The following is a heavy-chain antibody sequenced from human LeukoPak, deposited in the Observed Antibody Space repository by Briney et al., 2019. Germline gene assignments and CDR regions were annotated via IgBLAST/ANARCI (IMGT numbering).Heavy chain of an antibody. Sequence: GGSLRLSCAASGFTFSDYYMSWVRQAPGKGLEWVSVISGSGDSTYYADSVKGRFTISRDNSKSTLYLQMNSLRAEDTAVYFCAKRGSSVNATPRDYFDYWGQGNLVTVSS. D-gene: IGHD2-15*01. V-gene: IGHV3-23*01. J-gene: IGHJ4*02. CDR3: AKRGSSVNATPRDYFDY. CDR1: GFTFSDYY. CDR2: ISGSGDST.